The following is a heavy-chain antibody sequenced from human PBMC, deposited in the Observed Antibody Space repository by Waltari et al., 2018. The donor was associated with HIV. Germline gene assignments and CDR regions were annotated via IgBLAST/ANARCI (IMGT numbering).Heavy chain of an antibody. D-gene: IGHD3-10*01. CDR1: GFNFSHYS. J-gene: IGHJ6*02. Sequence: QVHLVESGGAVVQSGKSLRLTCAASGFNFSHYSMHWVRQGPGKGLEWLSVIWADGSHESYADFAKGRFTISRDDSDNTLFLYLSGLRADDTAVYYCARDQHSATNYYGLDVWGQGTTVTVS. CDR3: ARDQHSATNYYGLDV. V-gene: IGHV3-33*02. CDR2: IWADGSHE.